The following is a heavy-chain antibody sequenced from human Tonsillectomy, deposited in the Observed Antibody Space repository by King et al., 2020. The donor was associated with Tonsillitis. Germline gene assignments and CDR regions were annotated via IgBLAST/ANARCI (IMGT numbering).Heavy chain of an antibody. J-gene: IGHJ4*02. V-gene: IGHV3-21*01. CDR2: ISSSSSYI. CDR3: ARDVVVPAAYDS. Sequence: VQLVESGGGLVKPGGSLRLSCAASGFTFSSYSMNWVRQAPGKGLEWVSSISSSSSYIYYADSVKGRFTISRDNAKNSLYLQMNSLRAEDTAVYYCARDVVVPAAYDSWGQGTLVIVSS. D-gene: IGHD2-2*01. CDR1: GFTFSSYS.